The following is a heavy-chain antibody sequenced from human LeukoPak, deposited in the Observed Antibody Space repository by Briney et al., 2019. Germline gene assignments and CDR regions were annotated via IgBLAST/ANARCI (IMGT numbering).Heavy chain of an antibody. Sequence: GSLRLSCAASGFTVSSNYMSWVRQAPGKGLEWVSAISGSGGSTYYADSVKGRFTISRDNSKNTLYLQMNSLRAEDTAVYYCAKALNGSYYVWGQGTLVTVSS. J-gene: IGHJ4*02. CDR2: ISGSGGST. D-gene: IGHD1-26*01. CDR1: GFTVSSNY. V-gene: IGHV3-23*01. CDR3: AKALNGSYYV.